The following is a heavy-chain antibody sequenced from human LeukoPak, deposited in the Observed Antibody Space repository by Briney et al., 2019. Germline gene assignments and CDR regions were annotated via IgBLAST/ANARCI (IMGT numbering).Heavy chain of an antibody. D-gene: IGHD3-16*01. CDR2: INHSGST. J-gene: IGHJ4*02. CDR1: GGSFSGYY. Sequence: SETLSLTCAVYGGSFSGYYWSWIRQPPGKGLEWIGEINHSGSTNYNPSLKSRVIISVDTSKNQFSLKLSSVTAADTAVYYCARDEYVDGTTTNFDYWGQGTLVTVSS. CDR3: ARDEYVDGTTTNFDY. V-gene: IGHV4-34*01.